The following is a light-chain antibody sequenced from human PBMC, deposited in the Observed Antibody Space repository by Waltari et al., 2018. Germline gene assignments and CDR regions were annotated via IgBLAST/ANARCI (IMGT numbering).Light chain of an antibody. CDR2: DVS. CDR1: SNDIGSYNF. CDR3: FSYAGSNSFA. V-gene: IGLV2-23*02. Sequence: QSALTQPASVSGSPGQSITVSCIGTSNDIGSYNFVSWFQQHPGRAPKLMIYDVSERPLGVSNRFSCSKSGNTASLTISWLQAEDEADYYCFSYAGSNSFAFGGGTRLTVL. J-gene: IGLJ2*01.